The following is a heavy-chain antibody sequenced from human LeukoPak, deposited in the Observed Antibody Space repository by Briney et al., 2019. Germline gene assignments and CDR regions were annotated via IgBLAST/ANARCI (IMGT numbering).Heavy chain of an antibody. CDR2: IRSKAYGGTT. D-gene: IGHD3-10*01. CDR1: GFTFGDYA. J-gene: IGHJ3*02. Sequence: PGRSLRLSCTASGFTFGDYAMSWVRQAPGKGLEWVGFIRSKAYGGTTEYAASVKGRFTISRDDSKSIAYLQMNSLKTEDTAVYYCTRDSDMARGSSDTFDIWGQGTMDSVSS. V-gene: IGHV3-49*04. CDR3: TRDSDMARGSSDTFDI.